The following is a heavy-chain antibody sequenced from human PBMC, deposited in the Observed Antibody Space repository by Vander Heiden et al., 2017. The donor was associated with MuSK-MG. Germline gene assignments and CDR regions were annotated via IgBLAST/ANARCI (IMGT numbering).Heavy chain of an antibody. D-gene: IGHD2-2*01. Sequence: EVQLVQSGAEVKKPGESLKISCEGSGYPFTVYWIAWVRLMPGKGLEWMGIIYPDDSDTRYSLSFRGQVTISVDKSISTAYLQWSSLKAADTAMYYCARSYCSSAACSYFDYWGQGTRVAVSS. V-gene: IGHV5-51*01. CDR3: ARSYCSSAACSYFDY. CDR1: GYPFTVYW. J-gene: IGHJ4*02. CDR2: IYPDDSDT.